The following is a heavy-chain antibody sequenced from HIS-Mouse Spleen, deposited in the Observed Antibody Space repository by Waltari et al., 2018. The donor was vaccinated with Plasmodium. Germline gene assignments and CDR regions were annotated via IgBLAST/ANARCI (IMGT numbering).Heavy chain of an antibody. V-gene: IGHV3-7*01. CDR1: GFTFSRYW. J-gene: IGHJ2*01. Sequence: EVQLVESGGGLVQPGGSLRLSCAASGFTFSRYWMSWVRQAPGKGLEWVANIKKEGSEKYYVESVKGRFTISRDNAKNSLYLQMNSLRAEDTAVYYCASSWYWYFDLWGRGTLVTVSS. D-gene: IGHD6-13*01. CDR2: IKKEGSEK. CDR3: ASSWYWYFDL.